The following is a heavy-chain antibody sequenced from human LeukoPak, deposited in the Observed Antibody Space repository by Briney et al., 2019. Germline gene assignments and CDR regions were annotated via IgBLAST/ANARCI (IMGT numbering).Heavy chain of an antibody. V-gene: IGHV3-74*01. CDR3: AKQYSGKEGVYNFDS. J-gene: IGHJ4*02. D-gene: IGHD1-26*01. Sequence: GGSLRLSCAASGNYWMHWVRQAPGKGLVWVPHINSDGSWTSYADSVKGRFTISRDNSKNTLYLQMNSLRADDTAIYYCAKQYSGKEGVYNFDSWGQGTLVTVSS. CDR2: INSDGSWT. CDR1: GNYW.